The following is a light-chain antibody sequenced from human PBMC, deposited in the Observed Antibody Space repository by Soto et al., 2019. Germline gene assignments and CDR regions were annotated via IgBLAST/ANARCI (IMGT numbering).Light chain of an antibody. CDR3: ISYTTTNTYV. J-gene: IGLJ1*01. CDR1: SSDVGSYNI. CDR2: EGS. V-gene: IGLV2-14*02. Sequence: QSALTQPASVSGSPGQAITISCTGTSSDVGSYNIVSWYQQYPGKAPKLMIYEGSKRPSGVSIRFSGSKSGNTASLTISGLQAEDEADYYCISYTTTNTYVFGTGTKVTVL.